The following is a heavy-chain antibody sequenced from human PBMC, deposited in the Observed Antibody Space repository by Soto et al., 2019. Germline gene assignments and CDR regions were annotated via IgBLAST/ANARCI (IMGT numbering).Heavy chain of an antibody. V-gene: IGHV4-39*01. Sequence: QLQLQESGPGLVKPSETLSVTCSVSGDSIGTINYYWGWLRQPPGKGREWIGSIYYSGSTHYNPSRRGRVTLSVDTSKNQCSLRLSSVTAADTAVYYCARHPGYTVPTVYATHYFDDWGQGVLVTVSS. CDR3: ARHPGYTVPTVYATHYFDD. D-gene: IGHD2-8*01. CDR1: GDSIGTINYY. J-gene: IGHJ4*02. CDR2: IYYSGST.